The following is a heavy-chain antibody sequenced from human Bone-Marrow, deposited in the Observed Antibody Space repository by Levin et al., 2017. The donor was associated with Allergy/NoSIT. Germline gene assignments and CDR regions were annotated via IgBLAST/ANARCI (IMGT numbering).Heavy chain of an antibody. CDR3: ARDSYGYDFDL. D-gene: IGHD5-18*01. J-gene: IGHJ4*02. CDR2: IKRDGSEK. V-gene: IGHV3-7*01. CDR1: GFNFGSHW. Sequence: GESLKISCAASGFNFGSHWMSWVRQAPGKGLEWVANIKRDGSEKYYADSLKGRFTISRDNANNSVYLQINSLRAEDTAVYYCARDSYGYDFDLWGQGTLVTVSS.